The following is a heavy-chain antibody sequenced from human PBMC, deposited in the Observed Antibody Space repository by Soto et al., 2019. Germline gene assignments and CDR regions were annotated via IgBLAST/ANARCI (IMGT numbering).Heavy chain of an antibody. D-gene: IGHD5-12*01. CDR1: GFTFSSYA. CDR2: ISYDGSNK. Sequence: QVQLVECGGGVVQPGRSLRLSCAASGFTFSSYAMHWVRQAPGKGLEWVAVISYDGSNKYYADSVKGRFTISRDNSKNTLYLQMNSLRAEDTAVYYCAREVEMATNPDYWGQGTLVTVSS. CDR3: AREVEMATNPDY. V-gene: IGHV3-30-3*01. J-gene: IGHJ4*02.